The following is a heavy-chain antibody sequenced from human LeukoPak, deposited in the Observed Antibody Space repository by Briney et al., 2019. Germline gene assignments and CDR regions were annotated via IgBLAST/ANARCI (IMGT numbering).Heavy chain of an antibody. CDR3: ARDLTVRGKMQKNFDY. Sequence: PGGSLRLSCAASGFTFSSYAMSWVRQAPGKGLEWVANIKQDGSEKYYVDSVKGRFTISRDNAKNSLYLQVNSLRAEDTAVYYCARDLTVRGKMQKNFDYWGQGTLVTVSS. V-gene: IGHV3-7*01. J-gene: IGHJ4*02. CDR2: IKQDGSEK. CDR1: GFTFSSYA. D-gene: IGHD3-10*01.